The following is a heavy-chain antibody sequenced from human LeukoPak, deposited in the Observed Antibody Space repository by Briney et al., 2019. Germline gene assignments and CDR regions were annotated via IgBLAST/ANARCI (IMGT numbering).Heavy chain of an antibody. CDR2: IYYSGRT. Sequence: PSETLSLTCTVSGGSINTYYWSWIRQPPGKGLEWIGYIYYSGRTNYNPSLKSRVTISVDTSKNQVSLNLSSVTAADTAVYYCARHEGSNWTRSIWFDPWGHGTLVTVSS. CDR1: GGSINTYY. J-gene: IGHJ5*02. D-gene: IGHD6-13*01. V-gene: IGHV4-59*08. CDR3: ARHEGSNWTRSIWFDP.